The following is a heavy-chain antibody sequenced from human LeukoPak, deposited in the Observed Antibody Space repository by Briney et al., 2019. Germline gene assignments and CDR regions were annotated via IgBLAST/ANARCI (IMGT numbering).Heavy chain of an antibody. Sequence: PGESLKISCKGSGYSFTSYWIGWVRQMPGKGLEWMGIIYPGDSDTRYSPSFQGQVTISADKSISTAYLQWSSLKASGTAMYYCARGYCSGGSCYPPTNYFDYWGQGTLVTVSS. V-gene: IGHV5-51*01. J-gene: IGHJ4*02. CDR1: GYSFTSYW. D-gene: IGHD2-15*01. CDR3: ARGYCSGGSCYPPTNYFDY. CDR2: IYPGDSDT.